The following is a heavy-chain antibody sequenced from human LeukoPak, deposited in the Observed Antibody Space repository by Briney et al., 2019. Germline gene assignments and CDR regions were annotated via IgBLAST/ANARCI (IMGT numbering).Heavy chain of an antibody. J-gene: IGHJ4*02. D-gene: IGHD6-19*01. CDR1: GFTLSSYV. CDR3: ARDLDGGTGWFFDY. V-gene: IGHV3-64*01. CDR2: MSRKGGRT. Sequence: PGGSLRLSCAVSGFTLSSYVMHWGRHAPGKGLEYVGGMSRKGGRTYYAHSVEGRYTISRDDSKTTPYLQMGSPRAEAMAVYYCARDLDGGTGWFFDYGAQGPLVTVSS.